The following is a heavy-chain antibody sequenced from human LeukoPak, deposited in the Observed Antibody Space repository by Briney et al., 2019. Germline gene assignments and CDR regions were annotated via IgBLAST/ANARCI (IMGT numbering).Heavy chain of an antibody. CDR1: GGSISSYY. Sequence: SETLSLTCTVSGGSISSYYWSWNRQPPGKGLEWIGYIYHSGSTYYNPSLKSRVTISVDRSKNQFSLKLSSVTAADTAVYYCASSSSSGYFDLWGRGTLVTVSS. J-gene: IGHJ2*01. V-gene: IGHV4-59*12. CDR2: IYHSGST. CDR3: ASSSSSGYFDL. D-gene: IGHD6-6*01.